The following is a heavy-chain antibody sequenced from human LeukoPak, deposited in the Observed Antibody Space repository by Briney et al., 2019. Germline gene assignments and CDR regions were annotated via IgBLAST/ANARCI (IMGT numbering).Heavy chain of an antibody. J-gene: IGHJ4*02. CDR3: AREVRDVSAYHGFDY. V-gene: IGHV3-48*03. CDR2: ISSGGSTI. D-gene: IGHD3-10*01. Sequence: GGSLRLSCAHSGFTFSNYEMNWVRQAPGKGLEWVSYISSGGSTIYYADSVKGRFTISRDNAKNSLYLQMNSLRAEDTAVYYCAREVRDVSAYHGFDYWGQGTLVAVSS. CDR1: GFTFSNYE.